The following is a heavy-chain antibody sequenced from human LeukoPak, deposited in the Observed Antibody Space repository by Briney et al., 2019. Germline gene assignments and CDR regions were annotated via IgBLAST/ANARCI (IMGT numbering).Heavy chain of an antibody. CDR3: ARDDPIAARGFDY. Sequence: PSETLSLTCTVSGGSISNHYWTWIRQPAGKGMEWIGRIYTSGSSHYNPSLKSRVTISVDTSKNQFSLKLSSVTAADTAVYYCARDDPIAARGFDYWGQGTLVTVSS. CDR2: IYTSGSS. D-gene: IGHD6-6*01. CDR1: GGSISNHY. V-gene: IGHV4-4*07. J-gene: IGHJ4*02.